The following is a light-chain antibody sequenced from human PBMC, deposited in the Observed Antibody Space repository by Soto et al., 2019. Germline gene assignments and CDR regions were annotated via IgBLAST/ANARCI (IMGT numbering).Light chain of an antibody. Sequence: DIQMTQSPSSLSASVGDRVTITCRASQSFSRYLNWYQQKAGNAPKLLIYAASSLQIGVPSRFIGSESGTEFTLTITSLRPEDFATYYCQQTYSTLGTFGGGTKVEVK. CDR3: QQTYSTLGT. V-gene: IGKV1-39*01. CDR1: QSFSRY. J-gene: IGKJ4*01. CDR2: AAS.